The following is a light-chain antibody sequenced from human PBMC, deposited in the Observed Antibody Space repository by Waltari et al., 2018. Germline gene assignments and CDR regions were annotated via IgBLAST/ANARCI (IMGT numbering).Light chain of an antibody. CDR2: GAS. CDR3: QQYINYYT. CDR1: QSVGGS. Sequence: EIVMTQSPATLSVSPGEGATPSCRASQSVGGSLAWYQQKPGQAPRILIYGASTRATGIPARFSGSGSGTEFTLTISSLQSEDFAVYYCQQYINYYTFGQGTKLEIK. J-gene: IGKJ2*01. V-gene: IGKV3-15*01.